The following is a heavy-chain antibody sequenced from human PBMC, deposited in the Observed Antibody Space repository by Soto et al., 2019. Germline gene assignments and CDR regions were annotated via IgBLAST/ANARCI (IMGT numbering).Heavy chain of an antibody. Sequence: ASVKVSCKASGYTFTSYYMNWVRQAPGQGLEWLGIINPSGGYTTYAQRFLGRVTMTSDTSTSTVHMELGSLTSEDTAVYYCARDRGLLWFGELPLNYYYYGMDVWGQGTTVTVSS. D-gene: IGHD3-10*01. CDR3: ARDRGLLWFGELPLNYYYYGMDV. CDR1: GYTFTSYY. CDR2: INPSGGYT. J-gene: IGHJ6*02. V-gene: IGHV1-46*03.